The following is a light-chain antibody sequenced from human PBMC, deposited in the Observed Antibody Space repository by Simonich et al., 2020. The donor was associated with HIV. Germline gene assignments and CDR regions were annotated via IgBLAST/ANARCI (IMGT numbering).Light chain of an antibody. Sequence: QSALTQPASVSGSPEQSITISCTGTSSDVDDSNLVSWYQQHPGKAPKPMIYDVTKRPSGISTRFSGSKSDNTASLTISGLQAEDEADYYCSLYTSSSTVVFGGGTKVTVL. V-gene: IGLV2-14*03. CDR1: SSDVDDSNL. CDR2: DVT. J-gene: IGLJ2*01. CDR3: SLYTSSSTVV.